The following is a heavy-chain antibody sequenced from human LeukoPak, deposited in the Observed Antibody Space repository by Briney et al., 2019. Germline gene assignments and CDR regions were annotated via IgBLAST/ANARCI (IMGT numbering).Heavy chain of an antibody. D-gene: IGHD6-6*01. CDR2: INTNTGNP. J-gene: IGHJ4*02. CDR1: GYTFTSYG. CDR3: ATRQSYSSSGPIDY. V-gene: IGHV7-4-1*02. Sequence: ASVKVSCKASGYTFTSYGISWVRQAPGQGLEWMGWINTNTGNPTYAQGFTGRFVFSLDTSVSTAYLQISSLKAEDTAVYYCATRQSYSSSGPIDYWGQGTLVTVSS.